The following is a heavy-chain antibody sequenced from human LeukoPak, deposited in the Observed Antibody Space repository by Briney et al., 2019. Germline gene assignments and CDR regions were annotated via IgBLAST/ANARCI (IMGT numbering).Heavy chain of an antibody. CDR1: GFTFSSYA. Sequence: GGSLRLSCAASGFTFSSYAMHWVRQAPGKGLEWVAVISYDGSNKYYADSVKGRFTISRDNSKNTLYLQMNSLRAEDTAVYYCARDLAGYYFDYWGQGTLVTVSS. V-gene: IGHV3-30-3*01. CDR3: ARDLAGYYFDY. J-gene: IGHJ4*02. CDR2: ISYDGSNK.